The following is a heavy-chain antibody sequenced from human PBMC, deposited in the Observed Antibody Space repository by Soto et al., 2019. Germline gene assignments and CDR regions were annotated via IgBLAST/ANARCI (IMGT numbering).Heavy chain of an antibody. D-gene: IGHD2-15*01. CDR2: ISYSGSTI. J-gene: IGHJ5*02. CDR1: GFTFSDYY. V-gene: IGHV3-11*01. CDR3: ARCLRRAATHTNWFGP. Sequence: PGGSLRLPCAASGFTFSDYYMSWIRQAPGKGLEWISYISYSGSTIYYADSVKGRFTISRDNAQNSLYLQMNSLRAEDTAVYYCARCLRRAATHTNWFGPWGQGTLFAVSS.